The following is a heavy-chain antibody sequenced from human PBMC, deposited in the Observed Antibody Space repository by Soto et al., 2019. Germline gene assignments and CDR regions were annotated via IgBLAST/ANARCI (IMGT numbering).Heavy chain of an antibody. D-gene: IGHD3-10*01. V-gene: IGHV4-30-4*01. Sequence: VQLQESGPGLVKPSQTLSLTCTVSGGSISSGDYYWSWIRQPPGKGLEWIGYIYYSGSTYYNPSLKSRVSISLDTSENQFFLKLSSVTAADTAVYYCARDNGSGPSWFDPWGQGTLVTVSS. CDR3: ARDNGSGPSWFDP. CDR1: GGSISSGDYY. CDR2: IYYSGST. J-gene: IGHJ5*02.